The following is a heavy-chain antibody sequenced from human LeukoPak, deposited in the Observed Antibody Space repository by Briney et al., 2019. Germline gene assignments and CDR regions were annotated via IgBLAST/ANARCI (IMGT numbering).Heavy chain of an antibody. J-gene: IGHJ3*02. CDR2: IYSSGST. D-gene: IGHD6-19*01. CDR1: GGSISGYY. Sequence: KPSETLSLTCTVSGGSISGYYWTWIRQPPGKGLEWIGYIYSSGSTNYNPSLGSRVTISVDTSKNQFSLELSSVTAADTAVYYCAKTVRQWLANDAFAIWGQGTMVTVSS. CDR3: AKTVRQWLANDAFAI. V-gene: IGHV4-59*01.